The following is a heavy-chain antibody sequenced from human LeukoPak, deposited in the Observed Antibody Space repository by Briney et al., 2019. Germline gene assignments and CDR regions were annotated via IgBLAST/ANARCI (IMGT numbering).Heavy chain of an antibody. Sequence: GGSLRLSCAASGFSFSMFWMTWVRQAPGKRLEWVANIKQDGSETKYVDSVKGRFTISRDNAENSLYLQMNSLRAEDTAVYYCAKDLYSNYGGYWGQGTLVTVSS. CDR3: AKDLYSNYGGY. V-gene: IGHV3-7*03. J-gene: IGHJ4*02. CDR1: GFSFSMFW. D-gene: IGHD4-11*01. CDR2: IKQDGSET.